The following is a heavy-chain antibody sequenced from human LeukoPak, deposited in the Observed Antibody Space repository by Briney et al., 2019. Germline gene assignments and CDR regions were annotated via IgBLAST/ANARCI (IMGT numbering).Heavy chain of an antibody. Sequence: SETLSLTCAVYGGSFSGYYWSWIRQPPGKGLEWIGKINHSGSTNYNPSLKSRVTISVDTSKNQFSLKLSSVTAADTAVYYCARIGLLWFGELFEYYYYGMDVWGQGTTVTVSS. V-gene: IGHV4-34*01. CDR2: INHSGST. CDR3: ARIGLLWFGELFEYYYYGMDV. J-gene: IGHJ6*02. D-gene: IGHD3-10*01. CDR1: GGSFSGYY.